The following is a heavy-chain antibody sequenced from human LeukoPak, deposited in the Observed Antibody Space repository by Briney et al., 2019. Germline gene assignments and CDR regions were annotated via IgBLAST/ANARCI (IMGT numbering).Heavy chain of an antibody. CDR3: ARMDSNSSNRAFDI. CDR1: GYSISSGYY. J-gene: IGHJ3*02. D-gene: IGHD6-6*01. Sequence: SETLSLTCAVSGYSISSGYYWGWIRQPPGKGLEWIGSIYHSGSTYYNPSLKSRVTISVDTSKNQFSLKLSSVTAADTAVYYCARMDSNSSNRAFDIWGQGTMVTVSS. V-gene: IGHV4-38-2*01. CDR2: IYHSGST.